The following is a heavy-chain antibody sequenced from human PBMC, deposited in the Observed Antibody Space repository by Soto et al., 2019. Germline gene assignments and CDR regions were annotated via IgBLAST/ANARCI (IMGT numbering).Heavy chain of an antibody. J-gene: IGHJ5*02. CDR3: ARHPERIAKIGWFDP. CDR1: GFTFSSYS. CDR2: ISSSSSTI. V-gene: IGHV3-48*01. D-gene: IGHD6-13*01. Sequence: EVQLVESGGGLVQPGGSLRLSCAASGFTFSSYSMNWVRQAPGKGLEWVSYISSSSSTIYYADSVKGRFTISRDNAKNSLNLRMNNLRAEDTAVYYCARHPERIAKIGWFDPWSQGTLVSVSS.